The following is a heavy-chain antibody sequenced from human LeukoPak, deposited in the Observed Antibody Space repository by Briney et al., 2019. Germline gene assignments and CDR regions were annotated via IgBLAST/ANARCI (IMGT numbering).Heavy chain of an antibody. CDR1: GFTFSNNW. J-gene: IGHJ4*02. V-gene: IGHV3-7*01. CDR3: ATGEVAYYYDSSGYPFDY. D-gene: IGHD3-22*01. Sequence: GGSLRLSCAASGFTFSNNWMTWVRQAPGKGLEWVASVKKDASEMYYVDSVKGRFTISRDNAKNSLYLQMNSLRAEDTAVYYCATGEVAYYYDSSGYPFDYWGQGTLVTVSS. CDR2: VKKDASEM.